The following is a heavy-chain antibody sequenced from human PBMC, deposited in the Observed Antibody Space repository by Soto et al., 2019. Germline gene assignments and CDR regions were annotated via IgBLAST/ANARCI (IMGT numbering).Heavy chain of an antibody. V-gene: IGHV3-30*18. CDR3: AQDSYRSTSHPTVHYFYAMDV. CDR1: GFTFSRYG. Sequence: QVQLVESGGGVVQPGRSLRLSCAASGFTFSRYGMHWVRQAPGKGLEWVAVISYDGSNQYYTDSVKGRLTISRDNSNNTLFLQMNSLGAEDTAVYYCAQDSYRSTSHPTVHYFYAMDVWGQGTTVTVSS. CDR2: ISYDGSNQ. D-gene: IGHD6-13*01. J-gene: IGHJ6*02.